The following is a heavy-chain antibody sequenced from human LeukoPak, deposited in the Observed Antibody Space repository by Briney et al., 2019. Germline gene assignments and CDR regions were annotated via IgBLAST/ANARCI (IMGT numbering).Heavy chain of an antibody. V-gene: IGHV3-30*18. Sequence: GGSLRLSCAASGFTFSNYGMHWVRQAPGKGLEWVAVISYDASNECYADSVEGRFTISRDNSKNTLYLQMNSLRAADTAMYYCAKVQRYRYDTGWDRTDYWGQGTLVTVSS. CDR1: GFTFSNYG. CDR3: AKVQRYRYDTGWDRTDY. CDR2: ISYDASNE. J-gene: IGHJ4*02. D-gene: IGHD3-16*02.